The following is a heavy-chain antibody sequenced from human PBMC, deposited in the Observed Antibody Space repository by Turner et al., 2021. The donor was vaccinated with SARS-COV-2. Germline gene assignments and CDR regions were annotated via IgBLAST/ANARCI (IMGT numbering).Heavy chain of an antibody. CDR2: IRQDGSEK. V-gene: IGHV3-7*04. CDR1: GFTFSDFW. D-gene: IGHD6-19*01. J-gene: IGHJ4*02. Sequence: EVQLVESGGGLVQPGGSLGLSCAASGFTFSDFWLTWVRQATGKGMEWVGNIRQDGSEKNYVDSVKGRFTISRDNAKNSVFLQMNSLRDEDTALYYCARGTVAAHWGQGTQVTVSS. CDR3: ARGTVAAH.